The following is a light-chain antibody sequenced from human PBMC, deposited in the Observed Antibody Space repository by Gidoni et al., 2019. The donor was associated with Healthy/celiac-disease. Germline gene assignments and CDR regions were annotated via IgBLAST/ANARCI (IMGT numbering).Light chain of an antibody. CDR1: SSDVGGYNY. Sequence: QSALTQPDSVSGSPGTSITISCTGTSSDVGGYNYVSWYQQHSGKAPKLMIYDVSTRPSGVSNRFSGSKSGNTASLTIPGLQAVDEADYYCSSYTSSSVVFGGGTKLTVL. CDR2: DVS. J-gene: IGLJ2*01. V-gene: IGLV2-14*03. CDR3: SSYTSSSVV.